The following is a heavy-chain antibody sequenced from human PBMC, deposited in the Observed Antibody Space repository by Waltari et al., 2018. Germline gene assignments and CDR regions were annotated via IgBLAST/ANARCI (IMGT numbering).Heavy chain of an antibody. J-gene: IGHJ4*02. CDR2: ISGSGGST. Sequence: EVQLLESGGGLVQPGGSLRLSCAASGFTFSSYAMSWVRQAPGKGLEWVSAISGSGGSTYYADSVKGRFTISRDNSKNTLYLQMNSLRAEDTAVYYCAKEPHYYDSSGYYYPAYYVDYWGQGTLVTVSS. D-gene: IGHD3-22*01. CDR3: AKEPHYYDSSGYYYPAYYVDY. CDR1: GFTFSSYA. V-gene: IGHV3-23*01.